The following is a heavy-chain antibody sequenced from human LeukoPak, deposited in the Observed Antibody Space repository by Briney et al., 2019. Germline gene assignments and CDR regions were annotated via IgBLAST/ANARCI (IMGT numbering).Heavy chain of an antibody. J-gene: IGHJ6*03. D-gene: IGHD1-26*01. Sequence: GGSLRLSCAASGFTFSSYWMSWVRQAPGKGLEWVANIMQDGSEKYYVDSVKGRFTISRDNAKNSLYLQMNSLRAEDTAVYYCARGLLAYYYYYMDVWGKGTTVTVSS. CDR2: IMQDGSEK. CDR3: ARGLLAYYYYYMDV. CDR1: GFTFSSYW. V-gene: IGHV3-7*04.